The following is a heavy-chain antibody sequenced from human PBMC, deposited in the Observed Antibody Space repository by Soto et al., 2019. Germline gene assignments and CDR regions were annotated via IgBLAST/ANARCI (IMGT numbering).Heavy chain of an antibody. CDR1: GFIFSSYW. J-gene: IGHJ4*02. Sequence: GGSLRLSCAASGFIFSSYWMSWVRQAPGKGLEWVANIKQDGSETYCVDSVKGRFTISRDNAKNSLYLQMNTLRAEDTAVYYCAREGQFAYWGQGTLVTVSS. V-gene: IGHV3-7*03. CDR3: AREGQFAY. D-gene: IGHD3-10*01. CDR2: IKQDGSET.